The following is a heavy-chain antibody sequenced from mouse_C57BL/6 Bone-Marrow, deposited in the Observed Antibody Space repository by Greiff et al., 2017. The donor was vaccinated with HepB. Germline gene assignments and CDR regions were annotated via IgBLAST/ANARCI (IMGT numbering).Heavy chain of an antibody. J-gene: IGHJ2*01. CDR3: ARQGTLDY. CDR2: ISGGGGNT. D-gene: IGHD3-1*01. Sequence: EVQLVESGGGLVKPGGSLKLSCAASGFTFSSYTMSWVRQSPEKRLEWVATISGGGGNTYYPDSVKGRFTISRDNAKNTLYLQMSSLRSEDTALYYCARQGTLDYWGQGTTLTVSS. CDR1: GFTFSSYT. V-gene: IGHV5-9*01.